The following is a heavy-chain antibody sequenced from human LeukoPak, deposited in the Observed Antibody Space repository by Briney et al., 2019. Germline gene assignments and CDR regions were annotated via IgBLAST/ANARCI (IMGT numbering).Heavy chain of an antibody. CDR1: DDSISDYY. J-gene: IGHJ4*02. V-gene: IGHV4-59*01. D-gene: IGHD3-16*01. CDR3: TRGAGWLIDY. Sequence: SETLSLTCTVSDDSISDYYRGWIRQPPGKGLEWIGYFHNSGTSTYNPSLKSRVTISADTSKNQFSLKLNSLITADTAVYYCTRGAGWLIDYWGQGILVTVSS. CDR2: FHNSGTS.